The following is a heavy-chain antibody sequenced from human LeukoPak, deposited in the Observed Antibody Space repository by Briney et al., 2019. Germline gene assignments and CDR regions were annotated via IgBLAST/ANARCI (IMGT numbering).Heavy chain of an antibody. Sequence: ASVKVSCKASGYTFAHHGISWVRQAPGQGLEWMGWISCYNGDTHYAQKFQGRVTMTTDKSTSTAYMEVRSLRSDDTAVYYCARDPSNTSGYYAYFDNWGQGTLVTVSS. D-gene: IGHD6-19*01. CDR3: ARDPSNTSGYYAYFDN. J-gene: IGHJ4*02. CDR1: GYTFAHHG. CDR2: ISCYNGDT. V-gene: IGHV1-18*01.